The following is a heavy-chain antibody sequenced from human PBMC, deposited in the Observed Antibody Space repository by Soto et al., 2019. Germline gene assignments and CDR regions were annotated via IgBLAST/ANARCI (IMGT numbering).Heavy chain of an antibody. CDR3: ARDREPGIAVAGTLFFRGDY. J-gene: IGHJ4*02. D-gene: IGHD6-19*01. V-gene: IGHV1-69*12. Sequence: QVQLVQSGAEVKKPGSSVKVSCKASGGTFSSYAISWVRQAPGQGLEWMGGIIPIFGTANYAQKFQGRVTITADESTSTAYMELSSLRSEDTAVYYCARDREPGIAVAGTLFFRGDYWGQGTLVTVSS. CDR2: IIPIFGTA. CDR1: GGTFSSYA.